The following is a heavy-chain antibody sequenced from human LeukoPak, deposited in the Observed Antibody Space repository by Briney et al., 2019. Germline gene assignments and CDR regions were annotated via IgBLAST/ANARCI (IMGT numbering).Heavy chain of an antibody. J-gene: IGHJ6*03. D-gene: IGHD3-9*01. V-gene: IGHV3-11*01. CDR1: GFTFSDYY. CDR3: ARVAVLRGLNFYYYYMDV. Sequence: GRSLRLSCAASGFTFSDYYMSWIRQAPGKGLEWVSYISSSGSTIYYADSVKGRFTISRDNAKNSLYLQMNSLRAEDTAVYYCARVAVLRGLNFYYYYMDVWGKGTTVTVSS. CDR2: ISSSGSTI.